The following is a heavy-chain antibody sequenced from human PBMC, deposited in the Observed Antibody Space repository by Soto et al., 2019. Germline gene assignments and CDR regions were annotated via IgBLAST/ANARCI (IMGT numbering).Heavy chain of an antibody. J-gene: IGHJ3*02. V-gene: IGHV3-9*01. CDR2: ISWNSGSI. CDR3: AKVSSSDMVDAFDI. D-gene: IGHD6-6*01. Sequence: GGSLRLSCAASGFTFDDYAMHWVRQAPGKGLEWVSGISWNSGSIGYADSVKGRFTISRDNAKNSLYLQMNSLRAEDTALYYCAKVSSSDMVDAFDIWGQGTMVTVSS. CDR1: GFTFDDYA.